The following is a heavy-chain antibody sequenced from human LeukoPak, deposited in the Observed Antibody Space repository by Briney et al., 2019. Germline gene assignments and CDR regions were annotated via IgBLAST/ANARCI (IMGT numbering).Heavy chain of an antibody. V-gene: IGHV4-30-2*01. CDR2: IYHSGST. Sequence: PSETLFLTCAVSGGSISSGGYSWSWIRQPPGKGLEWIGYIYHSGSTYYNPSLKSRVTISVDRSKSQFSLKLSSVTAADTAVYYCARSIAAAGNRVNWFDPWGQGTLVTVSS. D-gene: IGHD6-13*01. CDR1: GGSISSGGYS. J-gene: IGHJ5*02. CDR3: ARSIAAAGNRVNWFDP.